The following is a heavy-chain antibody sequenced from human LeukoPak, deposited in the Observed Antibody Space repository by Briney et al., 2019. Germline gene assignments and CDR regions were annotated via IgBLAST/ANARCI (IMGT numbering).Heavy chain of an antibody. CDR3: ARDFELSH. D-gene: IGHD3-16*02. J-gene: IGHJ4*02. V-gene: IGHV3-33*01. CDR1: GFTFSSYG. Sequence: PGRSLRCSGAASGFTFSSYGMHWVRQAPGKGLEWVALIWYDGSSKHYADSVRGRFTISRDNSKNTLYLQMNSLRAEDTAVYYCARDFELSHWGQGTPVTVSS. CDR2: IWYDGSSK.